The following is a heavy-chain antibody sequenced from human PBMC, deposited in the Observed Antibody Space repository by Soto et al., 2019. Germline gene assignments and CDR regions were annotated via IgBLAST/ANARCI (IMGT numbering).Heavy chain of an antibody. Sequence: QVQLVQSGAEVKNPGASVKVSCKASGYTFSSYVISCVRQAPGPGLEWMGWISAYNGHTNYAQNLQGRVTMTTDTSPSPAYMELRSLRSHDTAVYYCARNLPPVDYWGQGPLGTVAA. J-gene: IGHJ4*02. CDR1: GYTFSSYV. V-gene: IGHV1-18*01. CDR2: ISAYNGHT. CDR3: ARNLPPVDY.